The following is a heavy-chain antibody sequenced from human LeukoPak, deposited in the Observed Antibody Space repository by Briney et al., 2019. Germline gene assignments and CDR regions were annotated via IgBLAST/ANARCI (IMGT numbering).Heavy chain of an antibody. J-gene: IGHJ3*02. CDR3: ARDKVVTTTFLCAFDI. V-gene: IGHV4-4*07. Sequence: PETLSLTCTVSGGSISSYYWSWIRQPAGKGLEWIGRIYTSGSTNYNPSLKSRVTMSVDTSKNQFSLKLSSVTAADTAVYYCARDKVVTTTFLCAFDIWGQGTMVTVSS. D-gene: IGHD2-21*02. CDR2: IYTSGST. CDR1: GGSISSYY.